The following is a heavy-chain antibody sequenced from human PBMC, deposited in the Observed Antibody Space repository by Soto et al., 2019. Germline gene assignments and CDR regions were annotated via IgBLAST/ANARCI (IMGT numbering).Heavy chain of an antibody. Sequence: GESLKISCKGSGYSFTSYWIRWVRQMPGKGLGWMGRIDPSDSYTNYSPSFQGHVTISADKSISTAYLQWSSLKASDTAMYYCPRPGLHCSSTSCYRGRYYYYGMDVWGQGTTVTVSS. CDR2: IDPSDSYT. CDR3: PRPGLHCSSTSCYRGRYYYYGMDV. V-gene: IGHV5-10-1*01. J-gene: IGHJ6*02. CDR1: GYSFTSYW. D-gene: IGHD2-2*01.